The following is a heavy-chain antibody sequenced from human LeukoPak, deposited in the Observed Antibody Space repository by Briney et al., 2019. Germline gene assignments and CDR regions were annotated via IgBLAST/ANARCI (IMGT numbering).Heavy chain of an antibody. CDR1: GFTFSSYA. V-gene: IGHV3-64*01. J-gene: IGHJ4*02. D-gene: IGHD2-15*01. CDR3: ARTSPISDYSAGFDY. Sequence: GGSLRLSCAASGFTFSSYAMHWARQAPGKGLEYVLAISSNGGSTYYANSVKGRFTISRDNSKNTLYLQMGSLRAEDMAVYYCARTSPISDYSAGFDYWGQGTLVTVSS. CDR2: ISSNGGST.